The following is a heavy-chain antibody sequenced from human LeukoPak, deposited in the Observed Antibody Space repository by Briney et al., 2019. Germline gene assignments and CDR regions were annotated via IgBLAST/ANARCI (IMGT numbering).Heavy chain of an antibody. J-gene: IGHJ4*02. V-gene: IGHV1-2*02. D-gene: IGHD5-18*01. CDR1: GYTFTGYY. CDR3: ARRGYSYGYENGVLDY. CDR2: INPNSGGI. Sequence: GASVKVSCKASGYTFTGYYMHWVRQAPGQGLEWMGWINPNSGGINYAQKFQGRVTMTRDTSISTAYMELSRLRSDDTAVYYCARRGYSYGYENGVLDYWGQGILVTVSS.